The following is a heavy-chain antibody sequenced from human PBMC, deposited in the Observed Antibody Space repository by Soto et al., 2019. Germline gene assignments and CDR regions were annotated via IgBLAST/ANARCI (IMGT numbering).Heavy chain of an antibody. CDR3: ASCYDILTGSLNWFDP. D-gene: IGHD3-9*01. Sequence: SETLSLTCTVSGGSISSSSYYWGWIRQPPGKGLEWIGSIYYSGSTYYNPSLKSRVTISVDTSKNQFSLKLSSVIAADTAVYYCASCYDILTGSLNWFDPWGQGTLVTVSS. J-gene: IGHJ5*02. CDR1: GGSISSSSYY. CDR2: IYYSGST. V-gene: IGHV4-39*01.